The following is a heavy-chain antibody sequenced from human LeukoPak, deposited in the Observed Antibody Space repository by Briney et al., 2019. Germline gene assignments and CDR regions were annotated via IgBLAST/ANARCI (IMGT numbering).Heavy chain of an antibody. V-gene: IGHV1-46*01. J-gene: IGHJ4*02. CDR2: INPSGSST. D-gene: IGHD1-1*01. Sequence: GASVKVSCKASGYAFTRHYMHWVRQAPGQGLEWMGLINPSGSSTIYAQKFQGRVTMTRDMSTSTAYMELSSLRSEDTAVYYCARAHRQLERLGRYYFDYWGQGTLVTVSS. CDR3: ARAHRQLERLGRYYFDY. CDR1: GYAFTRHY.